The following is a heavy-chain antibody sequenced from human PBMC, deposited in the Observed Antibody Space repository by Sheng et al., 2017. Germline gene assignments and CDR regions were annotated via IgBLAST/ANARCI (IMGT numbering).Heavy chain of an antibody. J-gene: IGHJ4*02. CDR1: GFTFSNYG. Sequence: QVQLVESGGGVVQPGRSLRLSCAASGFTFSNYGMHWVRQAPGKGLEWVAVIWYDGSDKYYADSVKGRFTISRDNSKNTLYLEMKSLRVEDTAVYYCTIFDYWGQGTLVTV. CDR3: TIFDY. CDR2: IWYDGSDK. V-gene: IGHV3-33*01.